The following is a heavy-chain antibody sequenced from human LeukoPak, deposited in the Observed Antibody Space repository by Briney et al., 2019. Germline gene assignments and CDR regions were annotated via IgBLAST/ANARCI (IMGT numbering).Heavy chain of an antibody. V-gene: IGHV4-31*03. CDR1: GGSISSGGYY. CDR3: ARHRDFWSGYSGMDV. Sequence: SQTLSLTCTVSGGSISSGGYYWSWIRQHPGKGLEWIGYIYYSGSTYYNPSLKSRVTISVDTSKNQFSLKLSSVTAADTAVYYCARHRDFWSGYSGMDVWGQGTTVTVSS. CDR2: IYYSGST. D-gene: IGHD3-3*01. J-gene: IGHJ6*02.